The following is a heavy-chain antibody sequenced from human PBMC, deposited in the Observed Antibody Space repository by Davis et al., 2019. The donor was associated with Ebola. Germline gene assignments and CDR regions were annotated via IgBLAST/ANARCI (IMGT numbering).Heavy chain of an antibody. CDR1: GFIFSSFA. J-gene: IGHJ3*01. CDR3: AKDTSNVWFDV. D-gene: IGHD6-19*01. Sequence: GESLMISCAASGFIFSSFAMSWVRQAPGKGLEWVSVISDTGRAIYYADSVKCRFTISRDNSKNTLYLQMNTLRAEDTAIYYCAKDTSNVWFDVWGQGTMVTVSS. CDR2: ISDTGRAI. V-gene: IGHV3-23*01.